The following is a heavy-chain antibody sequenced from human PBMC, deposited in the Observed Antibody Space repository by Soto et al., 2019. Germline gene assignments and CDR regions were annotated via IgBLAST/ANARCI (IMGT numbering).Heavy chain of an antibody. CDR1: GGSISSYY. V-gene: IGHV4-59*01. J-gene: IGHJ6*02. CDR2: IYYSGST. Sequence: PSETLSLTCTVSGGSISSYYWSWIRQPPGKGLEWIGYIYYSGSTNYNPSLKSRVTISVDTSKNQFSLKLSSVTAADTAVYYCARLAPWIPRLSHYYYGMDVWGQGTTVTVSS. CDR3: ARLAPWIPRLSHYYYGMDV. D-gene: IGHD5-18*01.